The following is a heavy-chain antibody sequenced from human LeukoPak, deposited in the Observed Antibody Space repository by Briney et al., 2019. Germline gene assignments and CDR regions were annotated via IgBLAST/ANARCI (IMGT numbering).Heavy chain of an antibody. Sequence: SETLSLTCTVSGGSISSYYWSWIRQPPGKGLEWIGYIYYSGTTNYNPSLESRVTISVDTSKNQFSLKLSSVTAADTAVYYCARWSNYDILTGYYILDYWGQGTLVTVSS. D-gene: IGHD3-9*01. CDR2: IYYSGTT. V-gene: IGHV4-59*12. CDR3: ARWSNYDILTGYYILDY. CDR1: GGSISSYY. J-gene: IGHJ4*02.